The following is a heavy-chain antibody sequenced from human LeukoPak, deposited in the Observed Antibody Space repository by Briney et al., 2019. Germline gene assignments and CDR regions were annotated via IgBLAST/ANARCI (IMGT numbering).Heavy chain of an antibody. CDR1: GFTFSTYA. D-gene: IGHD4/OR15-4a*01. Sequence: GGCLRLSCAASGFTFSTYAMSWVRQAPGKGLEWLSTIGGGGRDTFYADSVKGRLTVSRENSKNTLYLQMSSLRSEDTAVYFCAKNRGANYYNYYMDVWGKGTTVTVSS. V-gene: IGHV3-23*01. J-gene: IGHJ6*03. CDR3: AKNRGANYYNYYMDV. CDR2: IGGGGRDT.